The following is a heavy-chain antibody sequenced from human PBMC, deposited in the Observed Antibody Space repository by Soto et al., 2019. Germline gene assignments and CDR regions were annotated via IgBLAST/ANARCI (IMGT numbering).Heavy chain of an antibody. J-gene: IGHJ6*02. V-gene: IGHV3-48*04. D-gene: IGHD3-22*01. Sequence: GGSLRLSCAASGFTFSSYAMSWVRQAPGKGLEWISYISDSGLNVYYADTVKGRFTVSRDNAKNSLFLQMSSLRAEDTAVYYCAREKYSSRTFHGMDVWGQGT. CDR2: ISDSGLNV. CDR3: AREKYSSRTFHGMDV. CDR1: GFTFSSYA.